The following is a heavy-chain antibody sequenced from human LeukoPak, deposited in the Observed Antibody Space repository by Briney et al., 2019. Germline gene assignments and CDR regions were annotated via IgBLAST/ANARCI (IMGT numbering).Heavy chain of an antibody. CDR3: ARDSAGIVVAGK. J-gene: IGHJ4*02. D-gene: IGHD6-19*01. V-gene: IGHV5-10-1*01. CDR2: IAPSDSST. CDR1: GSCFTSYW. Sequence: RGESLHISCTCSGSCFTSYWIRWRRQMPGEGVEWMGRIAPSDSSTNYRPSLQGHATISADTSISTVYLQWSSRKASVTAMYYCARDSAGIVVAGKWGQGTLVTVSS.